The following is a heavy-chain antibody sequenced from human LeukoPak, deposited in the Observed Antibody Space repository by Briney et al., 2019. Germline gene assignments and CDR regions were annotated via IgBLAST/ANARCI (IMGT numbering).Heavy chain of an antibody. Sequence: VASVKVSCKASGGTFSSYAISWVRQAPGQGLERMGRIIPIFGTANYAQKFQGRVTITTDESTSTAYMELSSLRSEDTAVYYCARMTTVRGYYYYYYMDVWGKGTTVTVSS. J-gene: IGHJ6*03. CDR2: IIPIFGTA. CDR1: GGTFSSYA. CDR3: ARMTTVRGYYYYYYMDV. V-gene: IGHV1-69*05. D-gene: IGHD4-11*01.